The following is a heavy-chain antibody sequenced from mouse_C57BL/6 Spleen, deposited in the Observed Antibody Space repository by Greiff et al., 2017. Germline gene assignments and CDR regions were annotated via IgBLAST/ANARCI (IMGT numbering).Heavy chain of an antibody. V-gene: IGHV10-1*01. Sequence: EVHLVESGGGLVQPKGSLKLSCAASGFSFNTYAMNWVRQAPGKGLEWVARIRSKSNNYATYYADSVKDRFTISRDDSESMLYLQMNNLKTEDTAMYYCVRQYQGYYAMDYWGQGTSDTVSS. CDR2: IRSKSNNYAT. CDR1: GFSFNTYA. J-gene: IGHJ4*01. D-gene: IGHD5-1*01. CDR3: VRQYQGYYAMDY.